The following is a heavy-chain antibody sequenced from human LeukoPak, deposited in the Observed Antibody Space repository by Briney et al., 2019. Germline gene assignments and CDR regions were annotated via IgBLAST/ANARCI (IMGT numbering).Heavy chain of an antibody. Sequence: SETLSLTCSVSGGSIRPYYWSWIRQSPGKGVEWIGYIYYSGTTNYNPSLRSRVTISVDSSKNQFSLKLSSVTAADTAIYYCARAVSFDNWGQGTLVTVSS. V-gene: IGHV4-59*01. J-gene: IGHJ4*02. CDR2: IYYSGTT. CDR1: GGSIRPYY. D-gene: IGHD5/OR15-5a*01. CDR3: ARAVSFDN.